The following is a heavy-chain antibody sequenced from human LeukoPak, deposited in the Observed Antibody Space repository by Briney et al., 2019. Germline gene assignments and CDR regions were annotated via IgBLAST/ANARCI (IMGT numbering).Heavy chain of an antibody. CDR1: GYTFTDYY. Sequence: GASVKVSCKASGYTFTDYYMHRVRQAPGQGLEWMGWINPNSGGTNYAQKFQGRVTMTRDTSISTAYMELSSLTSDDTAVYYCARGVVAATFYYYMDVWGKGTTVTVSS. D-gene: IGHD2-15*01. V-gene: IGHV1-2*02. J-gene: IGHJ6*03. CDR3: ARGVVAATFYYYMDV. CDR2: INPNSGGT.